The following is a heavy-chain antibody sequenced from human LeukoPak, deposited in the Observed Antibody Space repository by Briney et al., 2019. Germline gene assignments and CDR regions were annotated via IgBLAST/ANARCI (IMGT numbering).Heavy chain of an antibody. V-gene: IGHV3-30*03. D-gene: IGHD5-12*01. CDR1: GFTFSSYG. CDR3: ARRGYSYGPNFYDAFDI. Sequence: GGSLRLSCAASGFTFSSYGMHWVRQAPGKGLEWVAVISYDGSNKYYADSVKGRFTISRDNSKNTLYLQMNSLRAEDTAFYYCARRGYSYGPNFYDAFDIWGQGTMVTVSS. CDR2: ISYDGSNK. J-gene: IGHJ3*02.